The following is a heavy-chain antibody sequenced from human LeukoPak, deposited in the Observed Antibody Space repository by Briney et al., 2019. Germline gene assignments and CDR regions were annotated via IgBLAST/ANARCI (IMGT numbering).Heavy chain of an antibody. V-gene: IGHV4-39*07. CDR3: AREFRVVTPWRTPRNYFDY. D-gene: IGHD4-23*01. CDR2: IYYSGST. J-gene: IGHJ4*02. Sequence: SETLSLTCTVSGGSISSSSYYWGWIRQPPGKGLEWIGSIYYSGSTYYNPSLKSRVTISVDTSKNQFSLKLSSVTAADTAVYYCAREFRVVTPWRTPRNYFDYWGQGTLVTVSS. CDR1: GGSISSSSYY.